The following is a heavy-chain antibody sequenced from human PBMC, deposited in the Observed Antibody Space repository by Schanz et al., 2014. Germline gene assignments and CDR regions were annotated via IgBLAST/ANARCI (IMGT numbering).Heavy chain of an antibody. CDR2: IWFDGNNK. Sequence: QVQLVESGGSVVQPGRSLRLSCAGSGFSFSDYGMHWVRQAPGRGLEWVAVIWFDGNNKYYADSVRGRFTLSRDNSKNTVYLQMNSLRAEDTALYFCATDYSGGGCHIWGQGTMVTVSS. CDR1: GFSFSDYG. V-gene: IGHV3-33*08. J-gene: IGHJ3*02. CDR3: ATDYSGGGCHI. D-gene: IGHD6-19*01.